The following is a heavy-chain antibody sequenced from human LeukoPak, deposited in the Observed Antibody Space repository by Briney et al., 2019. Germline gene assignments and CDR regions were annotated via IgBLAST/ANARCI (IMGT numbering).Heavy chain of an antibody. CDR1: GYTFTSYA. CDR3: ARSGIAAAGADY. CDR2: INAGNGNT. J-gene: IGHJ4*02. V-gene: IGHV1-3*01. D-gene: IGHD6-13*01. Sequence: ASVKVSCKASGYTFTSYAMHWVRQAPGQRLEWMGWINAGNGNTKYSQKFRGRVTITRDTSASTAYMELSSLRSEDTAVYYCARSGIAAAGADYWGQGTLVTVSS.